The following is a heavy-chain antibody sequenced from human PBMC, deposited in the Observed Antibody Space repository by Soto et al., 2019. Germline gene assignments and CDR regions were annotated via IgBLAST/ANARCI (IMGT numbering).Heavy chain of an antibody. CDR3: ARGGAGTKVDF. J-gene: IGHJ4*02. Sequence: QVQLQESGPGLVKPSQTLSLTCTVSGGSISSGGYYWSGIRQHPGEGLEWIAFMTNRGSSSYNPSLTSRVTTSVDTSTNQLSLNLMSATAADTAIYYCARGGAGTKVDFWGQGTLVTVSS. CDR2: MTNRGSS. D-gene: IGHD6-19*01. V-gene: IGHV4-31*03. CDR1: GGSISSGGYY.